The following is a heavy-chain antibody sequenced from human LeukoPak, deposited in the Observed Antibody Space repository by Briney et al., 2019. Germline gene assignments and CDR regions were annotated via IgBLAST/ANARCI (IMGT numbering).Heavy chain of an antibody. Sequence: GGSLRLSCAASGLTFSDYWMSWVRQAPGKGLEWVANINQDGSEKYYVDCVKGRFTISRDDAKNTLYLQMNSLRAEDTAVYYCARDTAVAGDYWGQGTLVTVSS. CDR1: GLTFSDYW. V-gene: IGHV3-7*01. CDR3: ARDTAVAGDY. D-gene: IGHD6-19*01. J-gene: IGHJ4*02. CDR2: INQDGSEK.